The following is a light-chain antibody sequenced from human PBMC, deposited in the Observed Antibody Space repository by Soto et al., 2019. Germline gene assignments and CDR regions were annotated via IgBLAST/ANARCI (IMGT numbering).Light chain of an antibody. CDR2: AAS. V-gene: IGKV1-39*01. CDR1: QSISSY. CDR3: QQSYSISYT. J-gene: IGKJ2*01. Sequence: DIQMTQSPSSLSASVGDRVTITCRASQSISSYLNWYQQKPGKAPKLLIYAASSLQSGVPSRFSGSGSGTDFTLTISSLQSEDFAIYHCQQSYSISYTFGQGTKLEIK.